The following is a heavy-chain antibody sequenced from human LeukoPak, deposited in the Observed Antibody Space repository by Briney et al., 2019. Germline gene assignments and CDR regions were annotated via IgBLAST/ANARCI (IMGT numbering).Heavy chain of an antibody. D-gene: IGHD6-19*01. Sequence: GSLRLSCAASGFTFSSYWMHWVRQAPGKGLVWVSRINSDGSTTSYADSVMGRFTISRDNAKNTLYLQMNSLRAEDTAVYYCARVIYSGWEGELSDWGQGTLDTVSS. V-gene: IGHV3-74*01. CDR3: ARVIYSGWEGELSD. CDR1: GFTFSSYW. J-gene: IGHJ4*02. CDR2: INSDGSTT.